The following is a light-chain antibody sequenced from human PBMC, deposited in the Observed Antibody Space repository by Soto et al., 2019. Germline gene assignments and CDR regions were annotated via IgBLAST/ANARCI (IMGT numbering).Light chain of an antibody. CDR2: SNN. J-gene: IGLJ2*01. CDR3: AAWDDSLNGPV. Sequence: QSVLTQPPSASGTPGQRVTISCSGSSSNIGSNTVNWYQQLPGTAPKLLIYSNNQRPSGVPDRFSCSNSATSASLAISGLQSEDEADYYCAAWDDSLNGPVFGGGTKLTVL. CDR1: SSNIGSNT. V-gene: IGLV1-44*01.